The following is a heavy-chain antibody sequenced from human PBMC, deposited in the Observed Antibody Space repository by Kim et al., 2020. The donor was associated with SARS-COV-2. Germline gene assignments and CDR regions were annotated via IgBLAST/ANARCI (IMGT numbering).Heavy chain of an antibody. V-gene: IGHV3-48*03. J-gene: IGHJ6*02. D-gene: IGHD5-12*01. CDR3: ARDWGYSSYDYSYYYGMDV. CDR2: ISSSGSTI. CDR1: GFTFSSYE. Sequence: GGSLRLSCAASGFTFSSYEMNWVRQAPGKGLEWVSYISSSGSTIYYADSVKGRFTISRDNAKNSLYLQMNSLRAEDTAVYYCARDWGYSSYDYSYYYGMDVWGQGTTVTVSS.